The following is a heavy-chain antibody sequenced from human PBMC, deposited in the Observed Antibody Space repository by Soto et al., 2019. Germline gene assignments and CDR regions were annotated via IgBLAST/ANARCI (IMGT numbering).Heavy chain of an antibody. V-gene: IGHV3-23*01. D-gene: IGHD3-3*01. CDR3: AKSAEFYDFWSGYCDY. J-gene: IGHJ4*02. Sequence: GGSLRLSCAASGFPLRSHAMSWVRQGPGKGLEWVSGISGNVDSTYYADSVKGRFTISRDSSKNTLYLQMNSLRAEDSAVYYCAKSAEFYDFWSGYCDYWGQGTLVTVSS. CDR1: GFPLRSHA. CDR2: ISGNVDST.